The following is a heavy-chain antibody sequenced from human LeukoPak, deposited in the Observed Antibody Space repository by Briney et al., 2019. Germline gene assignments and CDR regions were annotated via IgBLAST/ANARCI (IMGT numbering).Heavy chain of an antibody. V-gene: IGHV3-73*01. D-gene: IGHD3-22*01. CDR3: TRRESDTRIVVANPFDY. J-gene: IGHJ4*02. CDR1: GFNFSGSV. CDR2: IRSKTNSYAT. Sequence: GGSLRLSCAASGFNFSGSVMHWVRQASGKGLEWVGRIRSKTNSYATVYAASVKGRFTITRDDSKNTAYLQMNSLKTEDTAVYYCTRRESDTRIVVANPFDYWGQGTLVTVSS.